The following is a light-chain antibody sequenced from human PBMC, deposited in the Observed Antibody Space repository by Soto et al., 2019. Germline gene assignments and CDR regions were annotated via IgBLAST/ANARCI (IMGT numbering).Light chain of an antibody. Sequence: QSALTQPASLSGSPGQSITISCAGTSSDIGYYNYVSWYQQHPGTAPKLMIYEVSNRPSGVSNRFSGSKSGNTASLTISGIQADDDADYYCSSYTSSATYVFGSGTKVTVL. CDR3: SSYTSSATYV. V-gene: IGLV2-14*01. CDR2: EVS. CDR1: SSDIGYYNY. J-gene: IGLJ1*01.